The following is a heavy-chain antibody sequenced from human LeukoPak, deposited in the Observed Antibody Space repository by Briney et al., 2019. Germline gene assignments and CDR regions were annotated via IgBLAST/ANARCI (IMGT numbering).Heavy chain of an antibody. J-gene: IGHJ6*03. V-gene: IGHV4-59*01. D-gene: IGHD3-16*02. CDR1: GGSISSYY. CDR3: ARLVSRVYYYNYMDV. Sequence: KTSETLSLTSTVSGGSISSYYWSWIRQPPGKGLVCIGYISYSGSTIYIPSLKSRVTISVDTSKSQFSLKLSSVTAADTAVYYCARLVSRVYYYNYMDVWGKGTTVTVSS. CDR2: ISYSGST.